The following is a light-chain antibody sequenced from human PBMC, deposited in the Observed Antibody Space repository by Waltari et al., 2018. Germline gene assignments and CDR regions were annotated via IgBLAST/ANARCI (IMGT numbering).Light chain of an antibody. CDR3: CSYAGSSTFV. J-gene: IGLJ1*01. V-gene: IGLV2-23*02. CDR1: SSYVGSYHL. Sequence: QSALTQPASVSGSPGQSITISCTGTSSYVGSYHLVSWYQQHPGKAPKLMIYEVSKGPLVCSNRSSGSTPGNTSVLTTSGLQAEDEADYYCCSYAGSSTFVFGNGNKVTVL. CDR2: EVS.